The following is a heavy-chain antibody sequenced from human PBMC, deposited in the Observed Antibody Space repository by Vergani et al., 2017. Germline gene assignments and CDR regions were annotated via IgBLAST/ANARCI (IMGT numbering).Heavy chain of an antibody. CDR3: AGPQGTSAYYYGGFDY. CDR2: ISSDGGST. CDR1: GFTFSDHA. Sequence: VQLVESGGSVVQPGGSLRLSCAAAGFTFSDHAMHWVRQAPGKGLEWVSTISSDGGSTYYADSVKGRFTISRDNSKNTLSLQMNSLTAEDTAIYYCAGPQGTSAYYYGGFDYWGQGILVTVSS. D-gene: IGHD3-22*01. J-gene: IGHJ4*02. V-gene: IGHV3-23*04.